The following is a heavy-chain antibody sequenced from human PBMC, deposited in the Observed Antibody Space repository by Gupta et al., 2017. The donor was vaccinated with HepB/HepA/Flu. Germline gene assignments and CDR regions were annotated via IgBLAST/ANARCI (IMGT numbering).Heavy chain of an antibody. J-gene: IGHJ4*02. CDR2: VRSKAYGGTT. D-gene: IGHD3-22*01. CDR1: GFTFGDYA. CDR3: VHDRRGYAYSFDY. V-gene: IGHV3-49*04. Sequence: EVQLVESGGGLVQPGRSLTLSCTASGFTFGDYAMSWVRQAPGKGLEWVGFVRSKAYGGTTEYAASVKGRFTISRDDSKSIAYLQMNSLKTEDTAVYYCVHDRRGYAYSFDYWGQGTLVTVSS.